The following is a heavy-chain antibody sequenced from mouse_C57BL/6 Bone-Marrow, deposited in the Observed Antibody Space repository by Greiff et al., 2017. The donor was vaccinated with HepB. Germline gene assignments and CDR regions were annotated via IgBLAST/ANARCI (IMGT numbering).Heavy chain of an antibody. CDR2: ISNGGGST. V-gene: IGHV5-12*01. CDR1: GFTFSDYY. Sequence: EVQLVESGGGLVQPGGSLKLSCAASGFTFSDYYMYWVRQTPEKRLEWVAYISNGGGSTYYPDTVKGRFTISRDNAKNTLYLQMSRLKSEDTAMYSCARRLYSYAVDYWGRGTSVTVSS. J-gene: IGHJ4*01. D-gene: IGHD2-1*01. CDR3: ARRLYSYAVDY.